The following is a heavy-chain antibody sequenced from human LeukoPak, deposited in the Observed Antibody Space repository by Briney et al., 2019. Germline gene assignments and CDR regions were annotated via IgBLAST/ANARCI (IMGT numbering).Heavy chain of an antibody. J-gene: IGHJ4*02. Sequence: SETLSLTCTVSGGSISIYYWSWIRQPAGKGLEWIGRIYTSGSTNYNPSLKSRVTMSVDTSKNQFSLKLSSVTAADTAVYYCAREVYNWNDEYYFDYWGQGTLVTVSS. CDR2: IYTSGST. D-gene: IGHD1-20*01. CDR3: AREVYNWNDEYYFDY. V-gene: IGHV4-4*07. CDR1: GGSISIYY.